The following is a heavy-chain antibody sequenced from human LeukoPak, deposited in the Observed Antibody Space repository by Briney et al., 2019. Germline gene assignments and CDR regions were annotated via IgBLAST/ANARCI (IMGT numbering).Heavy chain of an antibody. J-gene: IGHJ6*02. Sequence: GESLQISCKGSGYSFPSYWIGWVRQMPGKGLEWMGIIYPGDSDTRYSPSFQGQVTISADKSISTAYLQWSSLKASDTAMYYWARLLVRGNYGMDVWGQGTTVTVSS. CDR2: IYPGDSDT. CDR1: GYSFPSYW. V-gene: IGHV5-51*01. D-gene: IGHD3-10*01. CDR3: ARLLVRGNYGMDV.